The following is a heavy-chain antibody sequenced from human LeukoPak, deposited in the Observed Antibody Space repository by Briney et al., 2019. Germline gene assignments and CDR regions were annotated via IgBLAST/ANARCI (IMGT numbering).Heavy chain of an antibody. CDR2: ISYDGTNK. CDR1: GFTFSSYG. CDR3: ARGAVDFDY. Sequence: GSLRLSCAASGFTFSSYGMHWVRQAPGKGLEWEAVISYDGTNKYYADSVKGRSTISRDNAKNTLYLQLTSLRAEDTAVYYCARGAVDFDYWGQGTLVTVSS. V-gene: IGHV3-30*03. J-gene: IGHJ4*02. D-gene: IGHD4-23*01.